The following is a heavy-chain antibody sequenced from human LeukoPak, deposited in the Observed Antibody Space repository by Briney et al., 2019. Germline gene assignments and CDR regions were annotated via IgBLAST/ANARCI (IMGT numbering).Heavy chain of an antibody. J-gene: IGHJ4*01. CDR3: ARGRYDFWSGPRAYYFEY. V-gene: IGHV3-48*03. Sequence: PGGSLRLSCTSSDLTFSNYKMHWVRQAPGKGLDWVSYISSSSSNIYYADSVEGRFTISRDNAKNSLYLQMNSLRAEDTAIYYCARGRYDFWSGPRAYYFEYWGQGTLVTVSS. D-gene: IGHD3-3*01. CDR1: DLTFSNYK. CDR2: ISSSSSNI.